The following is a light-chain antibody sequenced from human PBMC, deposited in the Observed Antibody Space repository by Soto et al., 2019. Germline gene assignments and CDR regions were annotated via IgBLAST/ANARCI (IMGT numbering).Light chain of an antibody. CDR3: QQYGSSPLT. CDR1: QSLSNNY. J-gene: IGKJ4*01. CDR2: DAS. Sequence: EIVLTQSPGTLSLSPGERATLSCRASQSLSNNYLAWYQQKPGQPPMLLIYDASSRATGIPARFSGSGSGTDFTLSMSSLQPEDYAVYYCQQYGSSPLTFGGGTKVEIK. V-gene: IGKV3-20*01.